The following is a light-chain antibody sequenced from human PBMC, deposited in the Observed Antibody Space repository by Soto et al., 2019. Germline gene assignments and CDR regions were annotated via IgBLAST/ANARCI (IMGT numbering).Light chain of an antibody. Sequence: EIQMTQSPSSLSASVGDRVTITCQASQDISNYLNWYQQKPGKAPTLLIYDASNLETGVPSRFSGSGSGTDFTLTISSLQPEDIATYYCQQYDNPLLTFGGGTKVEIK. J-gene: IGKJ4*02. V-gene: IGKV1-33*01. CDR2: DAS. CDR3: QQYDNPLLT. CDR1: QDISNY.